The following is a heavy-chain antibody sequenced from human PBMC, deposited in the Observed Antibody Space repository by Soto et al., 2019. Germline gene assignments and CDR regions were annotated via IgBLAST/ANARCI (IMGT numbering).Heavy chain of an antibody. D-gene: IGHD4-4*01. CDR1: GFTFDDYA. CDR2: ISWNSGSI. J-gene: IGHJ4*02. CDR3: AKDIGSNSHFDY. Sequence: EVQLVESGGGLVQPGRSLRLSCAASGFTFDDYAMHWVRQAPGKGLEWVSGISWNSGSIGYADSVKGRFTISRDNAKNSLYLXMNSLRAEDTALYYCAKDIGSNSHFDYWGQGTLVTVSS. V-gene: IGHV3-9*01.